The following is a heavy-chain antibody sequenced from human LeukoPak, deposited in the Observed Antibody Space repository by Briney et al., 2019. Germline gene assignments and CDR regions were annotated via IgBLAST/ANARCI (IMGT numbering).Heavy chain of an antibody. CDR1: GGTFSIYA. Sequence: SVEVSCKASGGTFSIYAISWVRQAPGQGREWMGRIIPILGIANYTQKFQGRVTITADKSTSTAYMELSSLRSEDTAVYYCARVRGDYYDSSGEIDYWGQGTLVAVSS. V-gene: IGHV1-69*04. CDR3: ARVRGDYYDSSGEIDY. J-gene: IGHJ4*02. D-gene: IGHD3-22*01. CDR2: IIPILGIA.